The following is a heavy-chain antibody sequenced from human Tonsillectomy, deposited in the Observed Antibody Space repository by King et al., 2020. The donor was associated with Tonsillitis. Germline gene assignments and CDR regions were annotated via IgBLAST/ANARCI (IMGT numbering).Heavy chain of an antibody. J-gene: IGHJ2*01. CDR1: GGSFSCYY. D-gene: IGHD4-23*01. CDR2: INHSGST. Sequence: VQLQQWGAGLLKPSETLSLTCAVYGGSFSCYYWSWIRQPPGKGLEWIGEINHSGSTNYNPSLKSRVTISVDTSKNQFSLKLSSVTAADTAVYYCARDGDYGGNSNWYFDLWGRGTLVTVSS. CDR3: ARDGDYGGNSNWYFDL. V-gene: IGHV4-34*01.